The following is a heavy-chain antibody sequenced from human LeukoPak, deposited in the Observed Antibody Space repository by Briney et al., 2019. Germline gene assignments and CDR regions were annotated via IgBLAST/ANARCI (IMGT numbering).Heavy chain of an antibody. J-gene: IGHJ4*02. V-gene: IGHV3-30*03. CDR3: AREATRGQWYFDH. CDR1: GFSFSNHG. Sequence: GTSLRLSCVASGFSFSNHGMHWVRQAPGKGLEWVSVIARDGGAKFYADSVKGRFTLSRDNSKNMFFLQMNFLTVEDTAIYYCAREATRGQWYFDHWGQGTPVTVSS. D-gene: IGHD6-19*01. CDR2: IARDGGAK.